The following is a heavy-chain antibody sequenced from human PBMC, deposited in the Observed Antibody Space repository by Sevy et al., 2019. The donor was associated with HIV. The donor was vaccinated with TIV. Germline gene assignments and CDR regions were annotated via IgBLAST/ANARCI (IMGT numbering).Heavy chain of an antibody. V-gene: IGHV1-2*02. J-gene: IGHJ4*02. Sequence: ASVKVSCKASGYTFTGYYMHWVRQAPGQGLEWMGWINPNSGGTNYAQKFQGRVTMTRDTSISTAYMELSRLRSDDTAVYYCARGWGNLAVVGTRPRLVYYDYWGQGTLVTVSS. CDR3: ARGWGNLAVVGTRPRLVYYDY. D-gene: IGHD6-19*01. CDR2: INPNSGGT. CDR1: GYTFTGYY.